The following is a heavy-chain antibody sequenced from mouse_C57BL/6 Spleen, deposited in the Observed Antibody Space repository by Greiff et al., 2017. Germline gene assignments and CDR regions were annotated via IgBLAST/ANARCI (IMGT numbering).Heavy chain of an antibody. D-gene: IGHD2-13*01. V-gene: IGHV1-9*01. CDR2: ILPGSGST. Sequence: QVQLQQSGAELMKPGASVKLSCKATGYTFTGSWIEWVKQRPGHGLEWIGEILPGSGSTNYNEKFKGKATFTADTSSNTADMQLSSLTTEDSAIYYCARFRGDRRAMDYWGQGTSVTVSS. CDR3: ARFRGDRRAMDY. CDR1: GYTFTGSW. J-gene: IGHJ4*01.